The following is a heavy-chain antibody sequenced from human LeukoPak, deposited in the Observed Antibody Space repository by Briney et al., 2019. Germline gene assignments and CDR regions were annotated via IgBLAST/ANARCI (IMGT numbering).Heavy chain of an antibody. CDR3: AMRPADCSSSSCPTINRYYYGMDV. CDR2: ISGNGGST. V-gene: IGHV3-23*01. D-gene: IGHD2-15*01. Sequence: GGSLRLSCAASGFTFRDYAMSWVRQAPGKGLEWVSAISGNGGSTYYADSVKGRFTISRDSSKNTLHLQLNSLRDEDTAMYYCAMRPADCSSSSCPTINRYYYGMDVWGRGTTVIVSS. CDR1: GFTFRDYA. J-gene: IGHJ6*02.